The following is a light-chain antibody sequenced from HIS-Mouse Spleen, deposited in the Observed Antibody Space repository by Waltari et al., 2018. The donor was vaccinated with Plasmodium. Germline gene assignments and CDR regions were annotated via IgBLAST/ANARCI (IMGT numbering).Light chain of an antibody. CDR1: SSDVGGSNL. V-gene: IGLV2-23*01. CDR3: CSYAGSRMV. J-gene: IGLJ2*01. Sequence: QSALTQPASVSGSPGQSITISCTGTSSDVGGSNLVSWYQQHPGKAPKLMSYEGSKRPSGVSNRFSGSKSGNTASLTISGLQAEDEADYYCCSYAGSRMVFGGGTKLTVL. CDR2: EGS.